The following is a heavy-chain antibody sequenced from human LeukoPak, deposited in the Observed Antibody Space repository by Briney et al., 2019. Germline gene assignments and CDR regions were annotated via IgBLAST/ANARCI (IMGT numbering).Heavy chain of an antibody. D-gene: IGHD3-22*01. J-gene: IGHJ4*02. V-gene: IGHV1-2*02. CDR1: GYTFTSYY. Sequence: ASVKVSCKASGYTFTSYYMHWVRQAPGQGLEWMGWINPNSGGTNYTQKFQGRVTMTRDTSISTAYMELRRLTSDDTAVYYCARGWAFDFAGYYFALGYWGQGTLVPASS. CDR3: ARGWAFDFAGYYFALGY. CDR2: INPNSGGT.